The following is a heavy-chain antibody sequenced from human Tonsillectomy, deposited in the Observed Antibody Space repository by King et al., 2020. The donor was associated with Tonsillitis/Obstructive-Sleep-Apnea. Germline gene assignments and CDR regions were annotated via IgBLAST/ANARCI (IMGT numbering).Heavy chain of an antibody. CDR3: ATDWSDYAPFDL. CDR1: GFTFYNAW. CDR2: IKSKTDGETT. D-gene: IGHD4-17*01. V-gene: IGHV3-15*01. J-gene: IGHJ3*01. Sequence: VQLVESGGGLVKPGGSLRLSCAASGFTFYNAWMSLVRQAPGKGLECVGRIKSKTDGETTDYVAPVKGRFTISRDDSKKTLYLQMNSLIIEDTAVYYGATDWSDYAPFDLWGQGTKVIVSS.